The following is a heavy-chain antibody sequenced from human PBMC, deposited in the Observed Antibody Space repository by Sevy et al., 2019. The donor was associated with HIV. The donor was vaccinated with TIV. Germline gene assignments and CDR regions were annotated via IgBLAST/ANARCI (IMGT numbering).Heavy chain of an antibody. CDR1: GFTFSSYS. CDR3: ARLSGYSSSWSYFDY. CDR2: ISSSTSTI. V-gene: IGHV3-48*01. Sequence: GGSLRLSCAASGFTFSSYSMNWVRQAPGKGLEWVSYISSSTSTIYYADSVKGRFTISRDNAKNSLYLQMNSLRAEDMAVYYCARLSGYSSSWSYFDYWGQGTLVTVSS. D-gene: IGHD6-13*01. J-gene: IGHJ4*02.